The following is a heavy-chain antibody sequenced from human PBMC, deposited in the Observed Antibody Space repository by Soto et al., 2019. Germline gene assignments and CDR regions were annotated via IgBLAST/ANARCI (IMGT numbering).Heavy chain of an antibody. CDR1: GFTFSSYS. CDR2: ISSSSSYI. V-gene: IGHV3-21*01. J-gene: IGHJ5*02. CDR3: ARDLDSSGWYLNWFDP. Sequence: GGSLRLSCAASGFTFSSYSMNWVRQAPGKGLEWVSSISSSSSYIYYADSVKGRLTISRDNAKNSLYLQMNSLRAEDTAVYYCARDLDSSGWYLNWFDPWGQGTLVTVSS. D-gene: IGHD6-19*01.